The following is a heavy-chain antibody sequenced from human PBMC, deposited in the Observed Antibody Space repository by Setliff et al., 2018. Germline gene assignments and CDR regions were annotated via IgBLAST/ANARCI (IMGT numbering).Heavy chain of an antibody. CDR1: GVTVSDAW. D-gene: IGHD3-10*01. J-gene: IGHJ5*02. CDR2: IKSKTDGGPT. CDR3: VKLVPQAISSDP. V-gene: IGHV3-15*01. Sequence: GGSLRLSCAASGVTVSDAWMGWVRQTPGEGLDWVGRIKSKTDGGPTDYAAPVKGRFTISRGDSKNTLYLQMNSLKTEDTAIYYCVKLVPQAISSDPWGQGTLVTVSS.